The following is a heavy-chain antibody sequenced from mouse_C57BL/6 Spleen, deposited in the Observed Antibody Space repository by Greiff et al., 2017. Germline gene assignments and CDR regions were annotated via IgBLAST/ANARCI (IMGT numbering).Heavy chain of an antibody. CDR1: GYAFSSYW. V-gene: IGHV1-80*01. CDR3: ARPHYYGSGYWYFGV. J-gene: IGHJ1*03. Sequence: QVQLKESGAELVKPGASVKISCKASGYAFSSYWMNWVKQRPGKGLEWIGQIYPGDGDTNYNGKFKGKATLTADTSSSTAYMQLSSLTSEDSAVYFCARPHYYGSGYWYFGVWGTGTTVTVSS. D-gene: IGHD1-1*01. CDR2: IYPGDGDT.